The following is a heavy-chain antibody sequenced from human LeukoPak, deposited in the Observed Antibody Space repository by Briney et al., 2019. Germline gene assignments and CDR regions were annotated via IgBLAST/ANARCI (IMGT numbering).Heavy chain of an antibody. CDR2: INSDGSWT. D-gene: IGHD2/OR15-2a*01. J-gene: IGHJ4*02. Sequence: GGSLRLSCAASGNYWMHWVRQVPGKGLVWVSHINSDGSWTSYADSVKGRFTISKDNAKNTVYLQMNSLRAEDTAVYYCVSFYEAYWGRGTLVTVSS. V-gene: IGHV3-74*01. CDR3: VSFYEAY. CDR1: GNYW.